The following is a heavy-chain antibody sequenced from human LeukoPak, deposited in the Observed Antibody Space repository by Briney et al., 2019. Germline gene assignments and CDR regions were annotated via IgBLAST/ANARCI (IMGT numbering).Heavy chain of an antibody. V-gene: IGHV4-39*01. CDR2: IYYSGST. Sequence: SETLSLTCAVYGGSFSGYYWGWIRQPPGKGLEWIGSIYYSGSTYYNPSLKSRVTISVDTSKNQFSLKLSSVTAADTAVYYCARHFHYYDSSGYSNWFDPWGQGTLVTVSS. CDR1: GGSFSGYY. CDR3: ARHFHYYDSSGYSNWFDP. D-gene: IGHD3-22*01. J-gene: IGHJ5*02.